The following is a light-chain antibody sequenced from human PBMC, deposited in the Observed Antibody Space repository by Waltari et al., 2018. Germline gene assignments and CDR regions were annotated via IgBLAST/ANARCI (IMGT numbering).Light chain of an antibody. CDR3: QQYNSYWET. CDR2: KAS. Sequence: DIQMTQSPSTLSASVGDSVTITCRASQSISSWLAWYQQKPGKAPKLLIYKASSLESGVPSRFSGSGSGTEFTLTISSLQPDDFATYYCQQYNSYWETFGQGTKVEIK. CDR1: QSISSW. J-gene: IGKJ1*01. V-gene: IGKV1-5*03.